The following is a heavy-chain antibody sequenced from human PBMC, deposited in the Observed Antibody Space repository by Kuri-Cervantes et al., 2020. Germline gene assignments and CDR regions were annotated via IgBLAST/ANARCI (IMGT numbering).Heavy chain of an antibody. D-gene: IGHD6-13*01. CDR2: ISSSGSTI. J-gene: IGHJ4*02. V-gene: IGHV3-11*01. CDR3: ARDYGSSWSPFDY. CDR1: GFTFSDYY. Sequence: GESLKISCAASGFTFSDYYMSWIRQAPGKGLEWVSYISSSGSTIYYADSVKGRFTISRDNAKNSLYLQMNSLRAEDTAVYYCARDYGSSWSPFDYWGQGTLVTVSS.